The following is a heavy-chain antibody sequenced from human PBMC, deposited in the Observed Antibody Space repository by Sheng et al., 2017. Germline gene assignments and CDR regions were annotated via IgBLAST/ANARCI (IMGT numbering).Heavy chain of an antibody. CDR2: ISAYNGNT. Sequence: QVQLVQSGAEVKKPGASVKVSCKASGYTFTSYGISWVRQAPGQGLEWMGWISAYNGNTNYAQKLQGRVTMTTDTSTSTAYMELRSLRSDDTAVYYCARDGSLTEPSIYYYYYMDVWGQGTTVTVSS. J-gene: IGHJ6*03. CDR1: GYTFTSYG. V-gene: IGHV1-18*01. CDR3: ARDGSLTEPSIYYYYYMDV. D-gene: IGHD2-15*01.